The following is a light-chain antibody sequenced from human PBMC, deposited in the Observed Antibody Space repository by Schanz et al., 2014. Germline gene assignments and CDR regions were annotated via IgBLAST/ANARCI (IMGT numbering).Light chain of an antibody. V-gene: IGLV2-8*01. CDR1: SSDVGGYNY. J-gene: IGLJ2*01. CDR2: EVN. CDR3: SSYAGSNNVV. Sequence: QSALTQPASVSGSPGQSITISCTGGSSDVGGYNYVSWYQQHPGKAPKLMIYEVNKRPSGVPDRFSGSKSGNTASLTVSGLQAEDEADYYCSSYAGSNNVVFGGGTKLTVL.